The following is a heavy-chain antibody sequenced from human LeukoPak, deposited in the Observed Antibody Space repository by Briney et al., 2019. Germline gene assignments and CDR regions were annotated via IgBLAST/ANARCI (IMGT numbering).Heavy chain of an antibody. CDR1: GGSISSGDYY. J-gene: IGHJ3*02. V-gene: IGHV4-30-4*08. D-gene: IGHD3-10*01. CDR2: IYYSGST. CDR3: ARDGSRADAFDI. Sequence: SETLSLTCTVSGGSISSGDYYWSWIRQPPGKGLEWIGYIYYSGSTYYNPSLKSRVTISVDTSKNQFSLKLSSVTAADTAVYYCARDGSRADAFDIWGQGTMVTVSS.